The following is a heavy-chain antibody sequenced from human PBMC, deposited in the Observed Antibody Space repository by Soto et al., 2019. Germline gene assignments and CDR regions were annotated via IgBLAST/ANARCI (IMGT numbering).Heavy chain of an antibody. CDR2: ISYDGSNK. D-gene: IGHD3-10*01. V-gene: IGHV3-30-3*01. J-gene: IGHJ3*02. Sequence: GGSLRLSCAASGFTFSSYAMHWVRQAPGKGLEWVAVISYDGSNKYYADSVKGRFTISIDNSKNTLYLQMNSLRAEDTAVYYCARDTRWGSQGSAFDIWGQGTMVTVSS. CDR1: GFTFSSYA. CDR3: ARDTRWGSQGSAFDI.